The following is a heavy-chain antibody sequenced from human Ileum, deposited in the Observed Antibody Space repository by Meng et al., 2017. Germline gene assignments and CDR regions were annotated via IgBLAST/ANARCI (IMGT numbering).Heavy chain of an antibody. J-gene: IGHJ4*02. CDR2: AGT. CDR3: ARDHWGSLDY. V-gene: IGHV4-61*08. D-gene: IGHD7-27*01. Sequence: QVPLQESGPGLVRSSETLSLICTVSGGSVSTSDYQWGWIRQPPGKGLEWIGYAGTNYNPSLKSRVTISVDTSKRQFSLKLTSVTAADTAVYYCARDHWGSLDYWGQGILVTVFS. CDR1: GGSVSTSDYQ.